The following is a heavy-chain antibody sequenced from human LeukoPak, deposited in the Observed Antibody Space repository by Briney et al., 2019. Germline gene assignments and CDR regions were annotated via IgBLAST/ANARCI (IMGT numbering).Heavy chain of an antibody. Sequence: PGGSLRLSCAAAGFTFSDYHVTWISQAPGEGREWVSYVSGSSIYTRYADSVKGRFTISRDNAKNSLYLQMNSLRAEDTALYYCVRDISGYYFDYWGQGTLVTVSS. CDR1: GFTFSDYH. V-gene: IGHV3-11*05. CDR2: VSGSSIYT. CDR3: VRDISGYYFDY. D-gene: IGHD3-22*01. J-gene: IGHJ4*02.